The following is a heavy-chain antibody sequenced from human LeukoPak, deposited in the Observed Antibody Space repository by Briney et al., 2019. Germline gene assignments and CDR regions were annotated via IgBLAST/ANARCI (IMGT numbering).Heavy chain of an antibody. CDR1: GGSFSGYY. J-gene: IGHJ4*02. CDR2: INHSGST. Sequence: SETLSLTCAVYGGSFSGYYWSWIRQPPGKGLEWIGEINHSGSTNYNPSLKSRVTISVDTSKNQFSLELSSVTAADTAVYYCARGVPYYDYVWGSYRPNKPYFDYWGQGTLVTVSS. D-gene: IGHD3-16*02. CDR3: ARGVPYYDYVWGSYRPNKPYFDY. V-gene: IGHV4-34*01.